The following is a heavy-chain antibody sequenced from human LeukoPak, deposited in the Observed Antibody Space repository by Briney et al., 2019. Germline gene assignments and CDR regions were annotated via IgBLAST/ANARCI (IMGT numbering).Heavy chain of an antibody. CDR2: MNPNSGNT. J-gene: IGHJ2*01. V-gene: IGHV1-8*02. CDR3: ASKLHWYFDL. D-gene: IGHD2-21*01. CDR1: GYTFTSYD. Sequence: ASVKVSCKASGYTFTSYDINWVRQATGQGLEWMGWMNPNSGNTGYAQKFQGRVTMTTDTSTSTASMELRSLRSDDTAVYYCASKLHWYFDLWGRGTLVTVSS.